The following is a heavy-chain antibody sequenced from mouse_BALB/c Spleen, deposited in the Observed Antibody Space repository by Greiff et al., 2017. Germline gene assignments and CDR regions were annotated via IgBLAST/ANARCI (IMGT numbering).Heavy chain of an antibody. V-gene: IGHV10-1*02. CDR1: GFTFNTYA. CDR2: IRSKSNNYAT. CDR3: VRQGIYDYDGYWYFDV. Sequence: EVQVVESGGGLVQPKGSLKLSCAASGFTFNTYAMNWVRQAPGKGLEWVARIRSKSNNYATYYADSVKDRFTISRDDSQSMLYLQMNNLKTEDTAMYYCVRQGIYDYDGYWYFDVWGAGTTVTVSS. J-gene: IGHJ1*01. D-gene: IGHD2-4*01.